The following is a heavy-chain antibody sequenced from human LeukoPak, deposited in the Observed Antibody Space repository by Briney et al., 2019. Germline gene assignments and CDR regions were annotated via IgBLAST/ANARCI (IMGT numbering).Heavy chain of an antibody. Sequence: SETLSLTCAVYGGSFSGYYWSWIRQPPGKGLEWIGEINHSGSTNYNPSLKSRVTISVDTSKNQFSLKLSSVTAADTAVYYCASSRGVNYYFDYWGQGTLVTVSS. CDR2: INHSGST. D-gene: IGHD1-7*01. CDR1: GGSFSGYY. V-gene: IGHV4-34*01. CDR3: ASSRGVNYYFDY. J-gene: IGHJ4*02.